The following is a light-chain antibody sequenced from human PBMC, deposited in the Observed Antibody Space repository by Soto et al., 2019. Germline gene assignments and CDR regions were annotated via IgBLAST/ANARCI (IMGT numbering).Light chain of an antibody. CDR2: AAS. V-gene: IGKV1-9*01. CDR1: QGLSSD. CDR3: QQLNSYPIT. J-gene: IGKJ5*01. Sequence: DIQLTQSPSFLSASVGDRVTITCRASQGLSSDLAWYQQKPGKAPTLLIYAASTLQSGVPSRFSGSGSGTEFTLTISRLQPEDFATYYCQQLNSYPITFGQGTRLEIK.